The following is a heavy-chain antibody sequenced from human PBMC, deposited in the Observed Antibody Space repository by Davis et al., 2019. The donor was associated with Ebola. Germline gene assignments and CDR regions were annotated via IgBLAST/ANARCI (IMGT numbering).Heavy chain of an antibody. Sequence: MPSETLSLTCAVSGGSISSSNWWSWVRQPPGKGLEWIGEIYHSGSTYYNPSLKSRVTISVDTSKNQFSLKLSSVTAADTAVYYCSTSSSLWYFDLWGRGTLVTVSS. J-gene: IGHJ2*01. D-gene: IGHD6-13*01. CDR3: STSSSLWYFDL. V-gene: IGHV4-4*02. CDR1: GGSISSSNW. CDR2: IYHSGST.